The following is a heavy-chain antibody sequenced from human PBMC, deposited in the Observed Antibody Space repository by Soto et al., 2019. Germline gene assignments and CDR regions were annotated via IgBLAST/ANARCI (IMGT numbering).Heavy chain of an antibody. CDR1: GFTFSNYA. Sequence: EVQLLESGGGLVQPGGSLRLSCAASGFTFSNYAMSWVRQAPGKGLEWVSVISGSGTTTYYADYVKGRFTISRDNSKNTLYLHMNSLRAEDTAVYYCAKDPGIASAQRHRWFGEFYFDYWGQGTLVTVSS. D-gene: IGHD3-10*01. J-gene: IGHJ4*02. CDR3: AKDPGIASAQRHRWFGEFYFDY. CDR2: ISGSGTTT. V-gene: IGHV3-23*01.